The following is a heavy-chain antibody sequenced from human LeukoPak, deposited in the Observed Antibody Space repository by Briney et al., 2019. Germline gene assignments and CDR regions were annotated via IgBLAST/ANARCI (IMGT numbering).Heavy chain of an antibody. CDR2: TYYRSKLYN. Sequence: SQTLSLTCALSGDTLSSNSAAWNWIRQSPSRGLEWLVRTYYRSKLYNDYAVSVKSRITITPDTSKNQFSLQLNSVTPEDTAVYYCAREGEKQQLTWDAFDIWGQGTMVTVSS. D-gene: IGHD6-13*01. J-gene: IGHJ3*02. V-gene: IGHV6-1*01. CDR1: GDTLSSNSAA. CDR3: AREGEKQQLTWDAFDI.